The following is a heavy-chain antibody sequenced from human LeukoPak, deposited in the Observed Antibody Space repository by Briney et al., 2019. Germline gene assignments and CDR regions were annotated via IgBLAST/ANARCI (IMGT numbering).Heavy chain of an antibody. Sequence: PGGSLRLSCATSGFTFDDYGMHWVRQAPGKGLEWVSYISSSGSTIYYADSVKGRFTISRDNAKNSLYLQMNSLRAEDTAVYYCARGNDWFDPWGQGTLVTVSS. CDR1: GFTFDDYG. J-gene: IGHJ5*02. CDR3: ARGNDWFDP. V-gene: IGHV3-48*03. CDR2: ISSSGSTI.